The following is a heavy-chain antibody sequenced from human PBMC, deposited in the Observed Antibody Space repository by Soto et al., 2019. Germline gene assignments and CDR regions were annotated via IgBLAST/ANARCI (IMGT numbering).Heavy chain of an antibody. V-gene: IGHV1-18*01. CDR1: GYTFSSYG. CDR3: VRSAMAGDYYYYGMDV. Sequence: QVQLVQSGAEAKRPGASVKVSCKTSGYTFSSYGISWVRQAPGQGLEWMGWISVYNGNTNDAQKFQGRVTWTTDTSTSTAYKELTSLRFDDTAVYYWVRSAMAGDYYYYGMDVWGQGTTVTVSS. D-gene: IGHD6-19*01. CDR2: ISVYNGNT. J-gene: IGHJ6*02.